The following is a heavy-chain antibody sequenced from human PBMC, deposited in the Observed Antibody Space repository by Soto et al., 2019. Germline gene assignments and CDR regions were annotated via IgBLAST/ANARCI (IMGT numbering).Heavy chain of an antibody. J-gene: IGHJ6*03. V-gene: IGHV3-74*01. CDR3: ARDQLGGYCSGGSCYHYYYYYYMDV. CDR2: INSAGSST. D-gene: IGHD2-15*01. CDR1: GFTFSSYW. Sequence: EVQLVESGEGLVQPGGSLRLSCAASGFTFSSYWMHWVRQAPGKGLVWVSRINSAGSSTSYADSVKGRFTISRDNAKNTLDLQMNSLRAEDTAVYYCARDQLGGYCSGGSCYHYYYYYYMDVWGTGTTVTGSS.